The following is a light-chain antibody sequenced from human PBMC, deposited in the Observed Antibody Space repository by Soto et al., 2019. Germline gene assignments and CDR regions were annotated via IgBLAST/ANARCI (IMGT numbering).Light chain of an antibody. CDR2: AAS. V-gene: IGKV1-39*01. Sequence: DIQMTQSPSSLSASVGDRVTITCRASQSIYSSLNWYHQKPGKAPKHLIYAASNLQSGVPSRFSGSVSGTDFSLNISSLQPEDFATYYCQQSYSAPYTFGQGTKLEI. J-gene: IGKJ2*01. CDR1: QSIYSS. CDR3: QQSYSAPYT.